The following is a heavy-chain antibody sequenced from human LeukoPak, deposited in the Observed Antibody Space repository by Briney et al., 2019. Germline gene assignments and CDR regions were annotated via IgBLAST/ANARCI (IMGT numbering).Heavy chain of an antibody. CDR1: GYTFTSYY. CDR3: AREWGGSITMVRGAYDY. CDR2: INPNSGGT. V-gene: IGHV1-2*02. Sequence: ASVKVSCKASGYTFTSYYMHWVRQAPGQGLEWMGWINPNSGGTNYAQKFQGRVTMTRDTSISTAYMELSRLRSDDTAVYYCAREWGGSITMVRGAYDYWGQGTLVTVSS. D-gene: IGHD3-10*01. J-gene: IGHJ4*02.